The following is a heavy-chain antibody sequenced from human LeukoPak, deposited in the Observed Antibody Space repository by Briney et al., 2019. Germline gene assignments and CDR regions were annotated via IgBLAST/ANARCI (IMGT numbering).Heavy chain of an antibody. CDR1: GFTFSSST. J-gene: IGHJ5*02. CDR2: ISSSSTYI. Sequence: PGGSLRLSCAASGFTFSSSTMTWVRQSPGKGLEWVSSISSSSTYIYYADSVKGRLTISRDNAKNSLYLQMNSLRDEDTAMYYCARDVQRRFDPWGQGTLVTVSS. D-gene: IGHD6-25*01. V-gene: IGHV3-21*01. CDR3: ARDVQRRFDP.